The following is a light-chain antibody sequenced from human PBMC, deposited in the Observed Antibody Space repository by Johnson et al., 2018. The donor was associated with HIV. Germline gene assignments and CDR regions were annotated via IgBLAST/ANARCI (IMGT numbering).Light chain of an antibody. CDR3: GTWDSSLSAYV. J-gene: IGLJ1*01. CDR2: EDY. Sequence: QSVLTQPPSVSAAPGQRVNISCSGHSSNIENYFVSWYHQLPGAAPRLLIYEDYKRPSGIPDRFSGSKSGTSATLGITGLQTGDEADYYCGTWDSSLSAYVFGTGTKVIVL. CDR1: SSNIENYF. V-gene: IGLV1-51*02.